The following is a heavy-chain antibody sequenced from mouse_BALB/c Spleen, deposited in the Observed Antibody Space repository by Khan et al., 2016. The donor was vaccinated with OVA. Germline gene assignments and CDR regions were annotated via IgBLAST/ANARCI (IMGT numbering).Heavy chain of an antibody. CDR1: GYSITSDYA. V-gene: IGHV3-2*02. Sequence: EVQLQESGPGLVKPSQSLSLTCTVTGYSITSDYAWNWIRQLPGNKLEWMGFISYSGNTNYNPSLKSRISITRDTSKNQFFLQLNSVTTEDTATYYCARVYGGDFDYWGQDTTLTVSS. CDR2: ISYSGNT. CDR3: ARVYGGDFDY. D-gene: IGHD1-1*01. J-gene: IGHJ2*01.